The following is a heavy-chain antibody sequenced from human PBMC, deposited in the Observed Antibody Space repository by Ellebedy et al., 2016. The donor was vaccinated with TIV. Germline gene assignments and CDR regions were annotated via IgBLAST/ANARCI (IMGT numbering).Heavy chain of an antibody. V-gene: IGHV3-30*18. CDR2: ISYDGSNK. J-gene: IGHJ4*02. Sequence: GGSLRLSCAASGFTFSSYGMHWARQAPGKGLEWVAVISYDGSNKYYADSVKGRFTISRDNSKNTLYLQMTSLRAEDTAVYHCAKSLLYSNGWYLFDYWGQGTLVTVSS. D-gene: IGHD6-19*01. CDR3: AKSLLYSNGWYLFDY. CDR1: GFTFSSYG.